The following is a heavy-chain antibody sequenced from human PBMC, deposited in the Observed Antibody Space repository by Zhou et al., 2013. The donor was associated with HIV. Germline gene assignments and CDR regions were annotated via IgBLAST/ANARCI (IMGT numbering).Heavy chain of an antibody. CDR3: ASGGVRGVIPYYYYGMDV. CDR1: GGTFSSYA. Sequence: QVQLVQSGAEVKKPGSSVKVSCKASGGTFSSYAISWVRQAPGQGLEWMGGIIPIFGTANYAQKFQGRVTITTDESTSTAYMELSSLRSEDTAVYYCASGGVRGVIPYYYYGMDVWGQGTTVTVSS. V-gene: IGHV1-69*05. CDR2: IIPIFGTA. J-gene: IGHJ6*02. D-gene: IGHD3-10*01.